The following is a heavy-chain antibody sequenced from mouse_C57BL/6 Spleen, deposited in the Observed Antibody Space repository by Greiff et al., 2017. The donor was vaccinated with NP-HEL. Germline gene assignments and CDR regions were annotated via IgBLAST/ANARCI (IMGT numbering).Heavy chain of an antibody. D-gene: IGHD1-1*01. J-gene: IGHJ1*03. V-gene: IGHV5-16*01. CDR1: GFTFSDYY. CDR3: ARDREYGSSYWYFDV. CDR2: INYDGSST. Sequence: EVQRVESEGGLVQPGSSMKLSCTASGFTFSDYYMAWVRQVPEKGLEWVANINYDGSSTYYLDSLKSRFIISRDNAKNILYLQMSSLKSEDTATYYCARDREYGSSYWYFDVWGTGTTVTVSS.